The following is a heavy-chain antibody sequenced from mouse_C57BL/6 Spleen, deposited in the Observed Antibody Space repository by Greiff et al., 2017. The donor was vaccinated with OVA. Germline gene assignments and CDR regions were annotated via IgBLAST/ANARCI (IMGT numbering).Heavy chain of an antibody. CDR2: IYPGDGDT. D-gene: IGHD4-1*01. Sequence: QVQLKESGAELVKPGASVKISCKASGYAFSSYWMNWVKQRPGKGLEWIGQIYPGDGDTNYNGKFKGKATLTADKSSSTAYMQRSSLTSEDSAVYFCAREELGRDAMDYWGQGTSVTVSS. CDR1: GYAFSSYW. CDR3: AREELGRDAMDY. J-gene: IGHJ4*01. V-gene: IGHV1-80*01.